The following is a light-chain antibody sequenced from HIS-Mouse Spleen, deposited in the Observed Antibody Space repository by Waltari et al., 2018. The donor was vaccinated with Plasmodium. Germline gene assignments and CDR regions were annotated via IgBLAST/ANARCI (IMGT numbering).Light chain of an antibody. Sequence: IVFTQSPGTLSLSPGERAPLSCRASQSVSSSYLAWDQQKPGQAPRLLIYGASSRATGIPDRFSGSGSGTDFTLTISRLEPEDFAVYYCQQYGSSSWTFGQGTKVEIK. CDR2: GAS. J-gene: IGKJ1*01. V-gene: IGKV3-20*01. CDR3: QQYGSSSWT. CDR1: QSVSSSY.